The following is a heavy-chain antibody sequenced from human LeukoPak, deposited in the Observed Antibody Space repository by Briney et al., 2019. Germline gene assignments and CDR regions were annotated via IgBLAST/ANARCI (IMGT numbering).Heavy chain of an antibody. CDR1: VFTFINYW. V-gene: IGHV3-23*01. CDR2: ISGSGGST. D-gene: IGHD3-16*01. Sequence: GGSLRLSCAVSVFTFINYWMSWGRQAPGKGLELVSAISGSGGSTYYADSVKGRFTISRDNSKNTLYLQMDTLRDEDTAVYYCAKDAALYPFFFDYWGQGTLVTVSS. CDR3: AKDAALYPFFFDY. J-gene: IGHJ4*02.